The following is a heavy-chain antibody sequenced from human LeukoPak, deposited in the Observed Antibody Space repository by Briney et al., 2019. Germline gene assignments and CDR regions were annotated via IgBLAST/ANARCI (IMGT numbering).Heavy chain of an antibody. V-gene: IGHV3-7*05. Sequence: GGSLRLSCAASGFTFSSHWMSWVRQAPGKGLEWVAIIKTDGSEEDYVDAVKGRFTISRDNAKNCLYLQMNNLRAEDTAVYYCARDWNGSGWPTDYWGQGTVVTVSS. D-gene: IGHD6-19*01. CDR3: ARDWNGSGWPTDY. CDR1: GFTFSSHW. CDR2: IKTDGSEE. J-gene: IGHJ4*02.